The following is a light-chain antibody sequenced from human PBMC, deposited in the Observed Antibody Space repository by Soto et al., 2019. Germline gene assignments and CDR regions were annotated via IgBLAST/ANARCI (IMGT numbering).Light chain of an antibody. V-gene: IGKV3-20*01. J-gene: IGKJ3*01. CDR1: QSVSSN. CDR3: QQSYDTPFT. Sequence: EIVLTQSLGALSLSPGERATLSCRASQSVSSNLAWYQQRPGQVPRLLIYGASSRATGIPDRFSGSGSGTDFTLTISSLQPEDCATYYCQQSYDTPFTFGPGTKVDIK. CDR2: GAS.